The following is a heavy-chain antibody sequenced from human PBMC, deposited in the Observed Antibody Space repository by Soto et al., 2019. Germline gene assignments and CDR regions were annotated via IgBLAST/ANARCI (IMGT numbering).Heavy chain of an antibody. CDR3: TTDRGYILTGYGFPDRFDP. CDR1: GFTFSNAW. D-gene: IGHD3-9*01. J-gene: IGHJ5*02. Sequence: GSLRLSCAASGFTFSNAWMSWVRQAPGKGLEWVGRIKSKTDGGTTDYAAPVKGRFTISRDDSKNTLYLQMNSLKTEDTAVYYCTTDRGYILTGYGFPDRFDPWGQGTLVTVSS. V-gene: IGHV3-15*01. CDR2: IKSKTDGGTT.